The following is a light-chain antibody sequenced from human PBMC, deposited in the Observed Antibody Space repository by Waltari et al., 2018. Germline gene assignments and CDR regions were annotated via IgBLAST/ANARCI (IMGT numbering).Light chain of an antibody. V-gene: IGKV3-20*01. CDR2: GAS. Sequence: EIVLTQSPGTLSLSPGERATLSCRASQSVGRTLAWYQQKPSQAPRLLIYGASSRATDIPDRFSGSGSGTDFSLTINRLEPEDFAVYFCQHYVRLPATFGQGTKVEIK. CDR1: QSVGRT. CDR3: QHYVRLPAT. J-gene: IGKJ1*01.